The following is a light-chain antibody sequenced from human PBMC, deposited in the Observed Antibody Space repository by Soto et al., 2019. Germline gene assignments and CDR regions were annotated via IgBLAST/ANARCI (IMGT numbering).Light chain of an antibody. CDR3: QEYHGSPVT. J-gene: IGKJ5*01. Sequence: EIVLTQSPDTLTLSPGERSTLAGRASQSIRSRRLAWYQQKPGQAPRLVIFDASNRASGTPERFTGSGSGTDFTLTIARLESEDFAVYYCQEYHGSPVTFGLGTRLEIK. V-gene: IGKV3-20*01. CDR2: DAS. CDR1: QSIRSRR.